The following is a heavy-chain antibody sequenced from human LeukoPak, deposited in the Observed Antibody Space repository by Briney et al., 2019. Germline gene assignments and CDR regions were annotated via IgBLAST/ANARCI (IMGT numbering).Heavy chain of an antibody. V-gene: IGHV1-2*02. D-gene: IGHD6-19*01. J-gene: IGHJ5*02. CDR1: GYTFTGYY. CDR2: INPNSGGT. Sequence: GASVKVSCKASGYTFTGYYMHWVRQAPGQGLEWMGWINPNSGGTNYAQKFQGRVTMTRDTSISTAYMELSRLRSDDTAVYYCARDPLQYSSGWYYVSGGSGFDPWGQGTLVTVSS. CDR3: ARDPLQYSSGWYYVSGGSGFDP.